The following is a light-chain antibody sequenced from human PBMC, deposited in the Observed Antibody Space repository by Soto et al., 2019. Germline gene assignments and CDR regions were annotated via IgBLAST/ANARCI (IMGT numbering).Light chain of an antibody. CDR1: TGAVPSGYY. CDR2: STS. J-gene: IGLJ3*02. CDR3: RLYYGGGQLV. Sequence: QTVVTQEPSLTVSPGGTVPLTCASSTGAVPSGYYPNWFQQKPGHAPRSLIYSTSSKHSWTPARFSVSLLGGKATLTLSGGQPDGGAGYYFRLYYGGGQLVFVGGTKLPAL. V-gene: IGLV7-43*01.